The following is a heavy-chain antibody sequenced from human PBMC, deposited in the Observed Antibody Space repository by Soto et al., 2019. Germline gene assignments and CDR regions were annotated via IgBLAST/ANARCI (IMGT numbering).Heavy chain of an antibody. CDR1: GYSFTSYW. V-gene: IGHV5-10-1*01. CDR3: TRRQQGIQLWFRDGMDV. D-gene: IGHD5-18*01. J-gene: IGHJ6*02. Sequence: ESLKISCKGSGYSFTSYWISWVRQMPGKGLEWMGRIDPSDSYTNYSPSFQGHVTIPADKSISTAYLQWSSLKASDTAMYYCTRRQQGIQLWFRDGMDVWGQGTTVTVSS. CDR2: IDPSDSYT.